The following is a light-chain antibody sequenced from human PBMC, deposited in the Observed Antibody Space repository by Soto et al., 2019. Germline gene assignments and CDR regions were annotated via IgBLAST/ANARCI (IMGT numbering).Light chain of an antibody. V-gene: IGKV3-20*01. Sequence: EFVLTQSPGTLSLSPGERATLSCRSSQTVRNNYLAWYQLKPGQAPRLLIYDASSRATGIPDRFSGSGSGTDFTLTISRLEPEDFAVYDCQQYGSSPWTFGQGTKVDIK. J-gene: IGKJ1*01. CDR1: QTVRNNY. CDR3: QQYGSSPWT. CDR2: DAS.